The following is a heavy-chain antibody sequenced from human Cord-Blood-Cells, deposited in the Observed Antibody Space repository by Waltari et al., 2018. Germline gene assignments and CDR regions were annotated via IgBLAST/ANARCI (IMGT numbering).Heavy chain of an antibody. D-gene: IGHD3-22*01. CDR1: GGSFSGYY. J-gene: IGHJ3*02. CDR3: ATPGSYDSSGYYYNAFDI. Sequence: QVQLQQWGAGLLKPSETLSLTCAVYGGSFSGYYWSWIRQPPGKGLEWIGEIKHSGSTNYNPSLKSRGTISVGTSKNQFSLKLSSVTAADTAVYYCATPGSYDSSGYYYNAFDIWGQGTMVTVSS. V-gene: IGHV4-34*01. CDR2: IKHSGST.